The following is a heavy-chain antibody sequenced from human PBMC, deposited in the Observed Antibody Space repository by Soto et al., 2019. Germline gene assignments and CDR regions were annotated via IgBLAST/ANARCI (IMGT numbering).Heavy chain of an antibody. CDR2: ITPMFDTI. CDR1: GGTFNSFV. V-gene: IGHV1-69*18. CDR3: ASRGPVTETIDQ. J-gene: IGHJ4*02. D-gene: IGHD4-17*01. Sequence: QVQLVQSGADAKKPGSSVKVSCTASGGTFNSFVIRWVRQAPGQGLEWMGRITPMFDTIDYAQKLQGRMTISADESTNTVFMELSRLTSEDTAVYYCASRGPVTETIDQWGQGTLVTVSS.